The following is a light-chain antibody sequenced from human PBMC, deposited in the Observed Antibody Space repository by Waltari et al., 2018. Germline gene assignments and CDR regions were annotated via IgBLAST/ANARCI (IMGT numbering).Light chain of an antibody. V-gene: IGKV3-20*01. Sequence: CRDSQSGGSSSVAWYQQKPGQAPSFVIYRASRRATGIPDRFSGSESGTDGNLTIRRLEPEDFALYCCRQHGTLPATFGQGTKVEIK. J-gene: IGKJ1*01. CDR1: QSGGSSS. CDR2: RAS. CDR3: RQHGTLPAT.